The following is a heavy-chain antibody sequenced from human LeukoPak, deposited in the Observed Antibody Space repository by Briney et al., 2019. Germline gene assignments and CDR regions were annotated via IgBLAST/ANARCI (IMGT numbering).Heavy chain of an antibody. CDR1: GYTFTSYG. Sequence: GASVTVSCKASGYTFTSYGIRWVRQAPGQGLEWMGWISAYNGNTNYAQKLQGRVTMTTDTSTSTAYMELRSLRSDDTAVYYCARDGSYYYYYGMDVWGQGTTVTVSS. CDR3: ARDGSYYYYYGMDV. V-gene: IGHV1-18*01. J-gene: IGHJ6*02. CDR2: ISAYNGNT.